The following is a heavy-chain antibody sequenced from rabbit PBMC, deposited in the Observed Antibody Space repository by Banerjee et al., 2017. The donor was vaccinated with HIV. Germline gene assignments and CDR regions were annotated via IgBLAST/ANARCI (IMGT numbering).Heavy chain of an antibody. CDR2: INTSSGST. V-gene: IGHV1S45*01. CDR1: GFTLSGYW. D-gene: IGHD4-1*01. CDR3: ARDLAGVIGWNFDL. J-gene: IGHJ4*01. Sequence: QEQLEESGGDLVKPEGSLTLTCTASGFTLSGYWMSWVRQAPGKGLEWIACINTSSGSTVYATWAKGRFTISRTSSTTVSLQMTSLTAADTATYFCARDLAGVIGWNFDLWGQGTLVTVS.